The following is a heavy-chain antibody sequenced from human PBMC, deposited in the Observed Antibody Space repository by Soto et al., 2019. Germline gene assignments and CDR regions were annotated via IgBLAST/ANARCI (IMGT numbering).Heavy chain of an antibody. J-gene: IGHJ4*02. D-gene: IGHD6-13*01. CDR3: ARTPLPMYSRSWYLDY. V-gene: IGHV4-31*03. Sequence: SETLSLTCTVSGGSISRGGYYWSWIRQHPGKGLEWIGYIYYSGSTYYNPSLKSRVTISVDTPKNQFSLKLSSVTAADTAVYYCARTPLPMYSRSWYLDYWGQGTLVTVSS. CDR2: IYYSGST. CDR1: GGSISRGGYY.